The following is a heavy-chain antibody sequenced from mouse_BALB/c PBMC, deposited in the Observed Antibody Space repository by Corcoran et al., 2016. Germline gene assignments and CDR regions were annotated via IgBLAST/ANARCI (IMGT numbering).Heavy chain of an antibody. CDR1: GYTFTNYG. V-gene: IGHV9-1*02. Sequence: QIQLVQSGPELKKPGETVKISCKASGYTFTNYGMNWVKQAPGKGLKWMGWINTYTGEPTYADDFKGRFAFSLETSASIAFLQISNLKSEDIATYFCARDYGTGYGWFAYWGQGTLVTVSA. D-gene: IGHD1-1*01. J-gene: IGHJ3*01. CDR3: ARDYGTGYGWFAY. CDR2: INTYTGEP.